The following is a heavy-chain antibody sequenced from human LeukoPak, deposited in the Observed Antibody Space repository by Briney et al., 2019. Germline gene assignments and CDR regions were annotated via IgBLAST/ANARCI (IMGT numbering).Heavy chain of an antibody. Sequence: GGSLRLSCAASGFTFTKYSMHWVRQTPGKGLEWVSYISSGSTTIYYTDSVKGRFTISRDNAKNSLYLQMNSLRAEATAVYYCARRESTTMVRGGVDYWGQGTLVTVSS. J-gene: IGHJ4*02. CDR2: ISSGSTTI. V-gene: IGHV3-48*01. CDR1: GFTFTKYS. D-gene: IGHD3-10*01. CDR3: ARRESTTMVRGGVDY.